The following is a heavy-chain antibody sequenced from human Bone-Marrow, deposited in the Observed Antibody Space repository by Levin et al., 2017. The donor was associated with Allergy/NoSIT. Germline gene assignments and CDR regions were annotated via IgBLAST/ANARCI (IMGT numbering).Heavy chain of an antibody. CDR1: GGSISSGRYY. Sequence: PSETLSLTCTVSGGSISSGRYYWSWIRQPAGKGLEWIGRIYTSGSTNYNPSLKSRVTISVDTSKNQFSLKLSSVTAADTAVYYCARVLGSSGWYLHDAFDIWGQGTMVTVSS. J-gene: IGHJ3*02. CDR2: IYTSGST. V-gene: IGHV4-61*02. CDR3: ARVLGSSGWYLHDAFDI. D-gene: IGHD6-19*01.